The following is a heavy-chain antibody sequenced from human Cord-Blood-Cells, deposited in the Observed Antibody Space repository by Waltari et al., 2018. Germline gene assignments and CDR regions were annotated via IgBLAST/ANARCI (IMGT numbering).Heavy chain of an antibody. CDR3: ARAHTGSYYVGGMDV. D-gene: IGHD1-26*01. J-gene: IGHJ6*02. CDR2: IYHSGST. CDR1: GYSISSGYY. V-gene: IGHV4-38-2*01. Sequence: QVQLQESGPGLVKHSETLSPTCAVSGYSISSGYYWGWIWQPPGKGLEWIGSIYHSGSTYYNPSLKSRVTISVDTSKNQFSLKLSSVTAADTAVYYCARAHTGSYYVGGMDVWGQGTTVTVSS.